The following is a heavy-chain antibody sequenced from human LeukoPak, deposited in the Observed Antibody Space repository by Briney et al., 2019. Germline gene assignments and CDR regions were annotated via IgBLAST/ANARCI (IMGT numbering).Heavy chain of an antibody. V-gene: IGHV4-59*01. D-gene: IGHD3-22*01. Sequence: PSETLSLTCTVSGGSISSYYWSWIRQAPGKGLEWIGYIYYSGSTNYNPSLKSRVTISVDTSKNQFSLKLSSVTAADTAVYYCARDLGSGYYYTWGQGTLVTVSS. J-gene: IGHJ5*02. CDR2: IYYSGST. CDR3: ARDLGSGYYYT. CDR1: GGSISSYY.